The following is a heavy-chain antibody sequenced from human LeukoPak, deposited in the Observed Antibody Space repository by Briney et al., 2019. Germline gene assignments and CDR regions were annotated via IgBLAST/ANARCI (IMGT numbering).Heavy chain of an antibody. D-gene: IGHD6-6*01. J-gene: IGHJ4*02. CDR3: ARGRSSSSSSYFDY. CDR1: GYTFTSYG. Sequence: ASVKVSCKASGYTFTSYGISWVRQAPGQGLEWMGWMNPNSGNTGYAQKFQGRVTMTRNTSISTAYMELSSLRSEDTAVYYCARGRSSSSSSYFDYWGQGTLVTVSS. V-gene: IGHV1-8*02. CDR2: MNPNSGNT.